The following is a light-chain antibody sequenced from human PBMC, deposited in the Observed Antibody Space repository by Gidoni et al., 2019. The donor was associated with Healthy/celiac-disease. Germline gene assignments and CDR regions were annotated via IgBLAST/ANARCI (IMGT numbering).Light chain of an antibody. Sequence: DIVMTQSPDSLAVSLGERATINCKSSQSVLYSSNNKNYLAWYQQKPGQPPKLLIYWASTRESGVPDRFSGSGSGTDFTLTISSLQAEDVAVYYCQQYYSTPSGVTFGQXTRLEIK. V-gene: IGKV4-1*01. J-gene: IGKJ5*01. CDR2: WAS. CDR3: QQYYSTPSGVT. CDR1: QSVLYSSNNKNY.